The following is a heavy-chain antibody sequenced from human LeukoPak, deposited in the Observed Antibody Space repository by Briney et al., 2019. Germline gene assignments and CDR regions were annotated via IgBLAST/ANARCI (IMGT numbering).Heavy chain of an antibody. J-gene: IGHJ5*02. CDR2: IYSGGDT. Sequence: GGSLRLSCEVSGFTVSNKYMSWVRQAPGKGLEWVSVIYSGGDTYYADSVKGRFTISRDNSENALFLQMSSLRPEDTAVYYCARFTAGWFDPWGQGTLVTVSS. D-gene: IGHD3-10*01. CDR1: GFTVSNKY. CDR3: ARFTAGWFDP. V-gene: IGHV3-53*01.